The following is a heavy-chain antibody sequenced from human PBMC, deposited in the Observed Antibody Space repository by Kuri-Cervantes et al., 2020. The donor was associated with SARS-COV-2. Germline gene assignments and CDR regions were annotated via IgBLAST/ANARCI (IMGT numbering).Heavy chain of an antibody. D-gene: IGHD3-3*01. Sequence: GSLRLSCTVSGGSIGSSSYYWGWIRQPPGKGLEWIGSIYYSGSTCYNPSLKSRVTISVDTSKNQFSLKLSSVTAADPAVYYCARQMMSSITIFGVVITRNWFDPWGQGTLVTVSS. CDR2: IYYSGST. CDR3: ARQMMSSITIFGVVITRNWFDP. CDR1: GGSIGSSSYY. V-gene: IGHV4-39*01. J-gene: IGHJ5*02.